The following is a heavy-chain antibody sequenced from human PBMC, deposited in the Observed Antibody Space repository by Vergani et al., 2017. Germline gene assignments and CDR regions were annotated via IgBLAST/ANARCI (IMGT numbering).Heavy chain of an antibody. D-gene: IGHD6-19*01. Sequence: EVQLVQSGAEVKKPGVSLRISCKGSGYSFTSYWISWVPQMPGKGLEWRGRIDPSDSYTNYSPSFQGHVTISADKSISTAYLQWSSLKAADTAMYYCARQVAVAGKWWGPYYYYGMDVWGQGP. CDR1: GYSFTSYW. J-gene: IGHJ6*02. CDR3: ARQVAVAGKWWGPYYYYGMDV. V-gene: IGHV5-10-1*01. CDR2: IDPSDSYT.